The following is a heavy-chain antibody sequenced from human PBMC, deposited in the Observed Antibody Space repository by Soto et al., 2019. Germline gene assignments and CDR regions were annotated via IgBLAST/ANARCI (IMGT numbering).Heavy chain of an antibody. D-gene: IGHD3-16*01. CDR2: ISPYTGNT. CDR3: VMVDNYVTPTPHDV. V-gene: IGHV1-18*01. J-gene: IGHJ6*02. CDR1: GYIFVNYG. Sequence: QVQLVQSGDEVKKPGASVKVSCKASGYIFVNYGIAWVRQAPGQGLEWMGWISPYTGNTHSATKVQGRLTMTTDTSTSTAYRDLGSLTSDDTAVYYCVMVDNYVTPTPHDVWGQGTTVTVSS.